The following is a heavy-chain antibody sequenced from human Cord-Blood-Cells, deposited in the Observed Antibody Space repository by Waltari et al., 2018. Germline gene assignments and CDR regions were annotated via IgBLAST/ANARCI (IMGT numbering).Heavy chain of an antibody. CDR2: RKQDGSEK. V-gene: IGHV3-7*01. D-gene: IGHD1-26*01. Sequence: EAQLVESGGGLVQPGGSLCVACVGSGSTFSRFWLSWVRQAPGKGMEWVAKRKQDGSEKYYVDSLKGRFTISRDNAKNSLYLQMNSLRAEDTAVYYCARDSGDPFDYWGQGTLVTVSS. CDR1: GSTFSRFW. CDR3: ARDSGDPFDY. J-gene: IGHJ4*02.